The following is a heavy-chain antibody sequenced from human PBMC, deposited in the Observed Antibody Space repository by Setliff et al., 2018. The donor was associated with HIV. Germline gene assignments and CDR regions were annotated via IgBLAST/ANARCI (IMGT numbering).Heavy chain of an antibody. D-gene: IGHD3-22*01. V-gene: IGHV3-11*03. CDR1: GFNFGDYY. Sequence: GGSLRLSCAASGFNFGDYYMTWIRQAPGKGLEWVAYISKTSTYTNYADSVKGRSAISRDKAKDLLYLQMNRLSAEDTAIYYCAKLDYYDYSGSWARKSAIDFWGRGTMVTVSS. J-gene: IGHJ3*01. CDR3: AKLDYYDYSGSWARKSAIDF. CDR2: ISKTSTYT.